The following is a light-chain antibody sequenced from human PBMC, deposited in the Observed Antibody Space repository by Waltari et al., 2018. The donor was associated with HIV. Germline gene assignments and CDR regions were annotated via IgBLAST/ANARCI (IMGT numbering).Light chain of an antibody. CDR2: EVS. CDR3: SSYTAANTIL. V-gene: IGLV2-14*01. Sequence: QSALTQPASVSGSLGQSITVSCTGTTSDIGDYDYVSWYQQLPDKAPTLIIYEVSNRPSGVSPRFSCSKSGNTASLTISGLQSDDESTYFCSSYTAANTILFGGGTKLTVL. CDR1: TSDIGDYDY. J-gene: IGLJ2*01.